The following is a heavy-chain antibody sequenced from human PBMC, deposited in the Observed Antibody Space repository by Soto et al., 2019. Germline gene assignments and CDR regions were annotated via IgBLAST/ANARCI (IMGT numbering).Heavy chain of an antibody. CDR1: GFTFSSYA. Sequence: GGSLRLSCAASGFTFSSYAMSWVRQAPGKGLEWVSAISGSGGSTYYADSVKGRFTISRDNSKNTLYLQMNSLRAEDTAVYYCAKDYERARVNEYSGSNGGYYFDYWGQGTLVTVSS. CDR2: ISGSGGST. J-gene: IGHJ4*02. V-gene: IGHV3-23*01. CDR3: AKDYERARVNEYSGSNGGYYFDY. D-gene: IGHD6-6*01.